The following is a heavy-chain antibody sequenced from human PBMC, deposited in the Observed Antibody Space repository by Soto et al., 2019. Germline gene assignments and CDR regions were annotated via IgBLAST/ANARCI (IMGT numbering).Heavy chain of an antibody. D-gene: IGHD3-10*01. CDR2: IWYDGSNK. CDR1: GFTFSSYG. CDR3: ARDLTSQSHTIIDY. Sequence: GGSLRLSCAASGFTFSSYGMHWVRQAPGKGLEWVAVIWYDGSNKYYADSVKGRFTISRDNSKNTLYLQMNSLRAEDTAVYYCARDLTSQSHTIIDYWGQGTLVTVSS. V-gene: IGHV3-33*01. J-gene: IGHJ4*02.